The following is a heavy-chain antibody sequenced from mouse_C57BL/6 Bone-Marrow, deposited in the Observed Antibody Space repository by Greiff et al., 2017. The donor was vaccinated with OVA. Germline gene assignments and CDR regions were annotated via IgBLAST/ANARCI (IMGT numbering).Heavy chain of an antibody. D-gene: IGHD3-1*01. Sequence: EVKLVESGGGLVQSGRSLRLSCAPSGFTFSDFYMEWVRQAPGKGLEWIAASRNKANDYTTEYSASVKGRFIVSRDTSQSILYLQMNALRAEDTAIYYCARDAHLGGFAYWGQGTLVTVSA. CDR3: ARDAHLGGFAY. CDR2: SRNKANDYTT. J-gene: IGHJ3*01. V-gene: IGHV7-1*01. CDR1: GFTFSDFY.